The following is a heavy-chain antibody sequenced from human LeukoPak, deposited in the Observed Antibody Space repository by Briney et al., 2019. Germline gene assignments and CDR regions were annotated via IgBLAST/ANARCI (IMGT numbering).Heavy chain of an antibody. V-gene: IGHV1-18*01. Sequence: ASVKVSCKASGYTFSNSGVSWLRQAPGQGLEWMGWISAYNGNTNYAQKFQDRVAMTTDTSTNTAYMELRSLRSDDTAVYYCATMYYCDSSGYLVFVDYWGQGTLVTVSS. D-gene: IGHD3-22*01. J-gene: IGHJ4*02. CDR1: GYTFSNSG. CDR2: ISAYNGNT. CDR3: ATMYYCDSSGYLVFVDY.